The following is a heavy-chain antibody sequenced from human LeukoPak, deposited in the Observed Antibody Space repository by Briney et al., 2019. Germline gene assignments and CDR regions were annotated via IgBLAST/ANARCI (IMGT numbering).Heavy chain of an antibody. CDR2: IYTSGST. J-gene: IGHJ6*02. Sequence: SETLSLTCTVSGGSISSYYWSWIRQPAGKGLEWIGHIYTSGSTNYNPSLKSRVTMSVDTSKNQFSLKLSSVTAADTAVYYCARDTIAAAGTHYYYGMDVWGQGTTVTVSS. CDR3: ARDTIAAAGTHYYYGMDV. V-gene: IGHV4-4*07. CDR1: GGSISSYY. D-gene: IGHD6-13*01.